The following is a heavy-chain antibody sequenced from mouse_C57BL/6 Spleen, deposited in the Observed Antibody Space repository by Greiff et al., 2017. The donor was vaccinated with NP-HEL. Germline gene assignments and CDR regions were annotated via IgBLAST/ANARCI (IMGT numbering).Heavy chain of an antibody. CDR1: GYTFTSYW. D-gene: IGHD4-1*01. J-gene: IGHJ2*01. Sequence: VQLQQPGAELVMPGASVKLSCKASGYTFTSYWMHWVKQRPGQGLEWIGEIDPSDSYTNYNQKFKGKFTLTVDKSSSTAYMQLSSLTSENSAVYYSARRGSLGLLDYWGQGATLTVYS. V-gene: IGHV1-69*01. CDR3: ARRGSLGLLDY. CDR2: IDPSDSYT.